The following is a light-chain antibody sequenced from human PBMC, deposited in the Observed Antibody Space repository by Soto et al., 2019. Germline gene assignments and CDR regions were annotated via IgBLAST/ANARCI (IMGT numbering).Light chain of an antibody. V-gene: IGKV3-11*01. CDR1: QSVSSN. J-gene: IGKJ1*01. Sequence: EIVLTQSPATLSLSPGERATLSCRASQSVSSNLAWYQQKAGQAPRLLIYDASNRATGIPARFSGSGSGTDFTLSISSLEPEDFAVYYCQQRSNWPLLTFGQGTKVEIK. CDR2: DAS. CDR3: QQRSNWPLLT.